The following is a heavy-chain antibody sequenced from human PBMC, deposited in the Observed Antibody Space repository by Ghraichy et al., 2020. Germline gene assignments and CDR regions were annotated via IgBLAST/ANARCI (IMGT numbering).Heavy chain of an antibody. Sequence: GGSLRLSRAASGFTFSSYWMSWVRQAPGKGLEWVANIKQDGSEKYYVDSVKGRFTISRDNAKNSLYLQMNSLRAEDTAVYYCARDSSSWYPLVPIDYWGQGTLVTVSS. J-gene: IGHJ4*02. D-gene: IGHD6-13*01. CDR2: IKQDGSEK. CDR1: GFTFSSYW. V-gene: IGHV3-7*01. CDR3: ARDSSSWYPLVPIDY.